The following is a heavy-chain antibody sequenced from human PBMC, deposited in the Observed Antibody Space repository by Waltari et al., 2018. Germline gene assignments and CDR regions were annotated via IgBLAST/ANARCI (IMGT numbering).Heavy chain of an antibody. CDR2: INSEGSLI. D-gene: IGHD3-10*01. CDR1: GFTFNTYW. J-gene: IGHJ4*02. Sequence: EVQLVESGGGLVRPGGSLRLSCAASGFTFNTYWLPWVRQAPGKGLVWVARINSEGSLISYAASVKGRFTISRDNAKNTLYLQMNSLRAEDTAVYYCARGGGSLDYWGQGTQVTVSS. V-gene: IGHV3-74*01. CDR3: ARGGGSLDY.